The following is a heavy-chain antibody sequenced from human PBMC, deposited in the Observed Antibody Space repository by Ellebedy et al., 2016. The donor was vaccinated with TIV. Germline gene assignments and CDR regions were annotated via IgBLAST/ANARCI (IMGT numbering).Heavy chain of an antibody. D-gene: IGHD1-26*01. Sequence: GESLKISCAASGFTFSRFWMAWVRQAPGKGLEWVATINQGGSETYYVDSGKGRFTISRDNSKNSLYRQINRLTAEDTAVYYCAKRAGGVYSGSNPDCWGQGTLVTVSS. CDR2: INQGGSET. CDR1: GFTFSRFW. J-gene: IGHJ4*02. V-gene: IGHV3-7*03. CDR3: AKRAGGVYSGSNPDC.